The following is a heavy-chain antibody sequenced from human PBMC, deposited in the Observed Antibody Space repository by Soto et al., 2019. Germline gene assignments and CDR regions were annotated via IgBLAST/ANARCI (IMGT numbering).Heavy chain of an antibody. CDR1: GFSFSKYG. CDR2: VSSDGNNK. J-gene: IGHJ5*02. CDR3: VKDRVIQLLPIWPDP. Sequence: QEHLVESGGGVLQPGTSLRLSCVASGFSFSKYGMHWVRQAPGKGLEWVAFVSSDGNNKYYADSVKGRFTISRDNSRNTVYLQVDSLRIDDTALYYCVKDRVIQLLPIWPDPWGQGTLVTVSS. D-gene: IGHD1-1*01. V-gene: IGHV3-30*18.